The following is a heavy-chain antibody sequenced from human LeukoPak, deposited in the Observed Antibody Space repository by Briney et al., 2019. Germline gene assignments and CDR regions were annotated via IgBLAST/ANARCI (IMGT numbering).Heavy chain of an antibody. D-gene: IGHD2-2*01. Sequence: GGSLRLSCAASGFTVSSNYMSWVRQAPGKGLEWVSVIYSGGSTYYADSVKGRFTISRDNSKNTLYLQMNSLRAEDTAVHYCARTRIVVVPASYYYGMDVWGQGTTVTVSS. CDR2: IYSGGST. J-gene: IGHJ6*02. V-gene: IGHV3-66*01. CDR3: ARTRIVVVPASYYYGMDV. CDR1: GFTVSSNY.